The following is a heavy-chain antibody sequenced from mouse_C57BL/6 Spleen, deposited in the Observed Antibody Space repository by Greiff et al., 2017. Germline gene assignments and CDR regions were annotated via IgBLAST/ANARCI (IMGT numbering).Heavy chain of an antibody. CDR3: ARDQDGNFDY. CDR1: GYTFTSYW. V-gene: IGHV1-59*01. J-gene: IGHJ2*01. Sequence: QVHVKQPGAELVRPGTSVKLSCKASGYTFTSYWMHWVKQRPGQGLEWIGVIDPSDSYTNYNQKFKGKATLTVDTSSSTAYMQLSSLTSEDSAVYYCARDQDGNFDYWGQGTTLTVSS. D-gene: IGHD2-3*01. CDR2: IDPSDSYT.